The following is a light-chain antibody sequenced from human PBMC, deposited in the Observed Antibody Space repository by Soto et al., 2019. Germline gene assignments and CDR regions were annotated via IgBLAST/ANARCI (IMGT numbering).Light chain of an antibody. V-gene: IGKV3-20*01. CDR1: QSVTSSH. CDR3: QQYGNSLFT. CDR2: GAS. J-gene: IGKJ3*01. Sequence: EIVLTQSPGTLSLSPGERATLSCRASQSVTSSHLAWYQQKPGQAPRLLIYGASRRATGIPDRFSGSESGTDFTLTISRLEPEDFAVYFCQQYGNSLFTFGPGTKVDIK.